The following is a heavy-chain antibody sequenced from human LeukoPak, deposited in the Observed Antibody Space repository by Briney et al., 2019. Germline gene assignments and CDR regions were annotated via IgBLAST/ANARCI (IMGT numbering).Heavy chain of an antibody. V-gene: IGHV3-7*05. D-gene: IGHD5-18*01. CDR2: IKQDGGEK. J-gene: IGHJ4*02. CDR3: ARIGGYCYGPGY. Sequence: QPGGSLRLSCAASGFSLGSFEMNWVRRAPGKGLEWVANIKQDGGEKYYVDSVKGRFTISRDNAKNSVYLQMDSLRAEDTALYYCARIGGYCYGPGYWGQGTLVTVSS. CDR1: GFSLGSFE.